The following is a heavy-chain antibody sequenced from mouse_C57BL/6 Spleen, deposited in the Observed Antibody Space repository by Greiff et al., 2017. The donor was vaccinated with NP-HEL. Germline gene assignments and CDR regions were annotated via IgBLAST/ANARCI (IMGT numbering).Heavy chain of an antibody. Sequence: EVQLQQSGPELVKPGASVKISCKASGYTFTDYYMNWVKQSHGKSLEWIGDINPNNGGTSYNQKFKGKATLTVDKSSSTAYMELRSLTSEDSAVYYCARDHYYGSSSFAYWGQGTLVTVSA. CDR1: GYTFTDYY. D-gene: IGHD1-1*01. CDR3: ARDHYYGSSSFAY. V-gene: IGHV1-26*01. CDR2: INPNNGGT. J-gene: IGHJ3*01.